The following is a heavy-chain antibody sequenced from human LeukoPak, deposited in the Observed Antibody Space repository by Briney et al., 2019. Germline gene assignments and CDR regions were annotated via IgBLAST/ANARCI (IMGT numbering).Heavy chain of an antibody. CDR3: ARLGSGSSVDY. CDR2: IYYSGST. D-gene: IGHD1-26*01. J-gene: IGHJ4*02. CDR1: GGSIRSYY. V-gene: IGHV4-59*01. Sequence: SETLSLTCTVSGGSIRSYYCTWIRQPPGQGLGWIGYIYYSGSTNYNPSLKSRVTISVDTSKNQFSLKLTSVTAADTAVYYCARLGSGSSVDYWGQGTLITVSS.